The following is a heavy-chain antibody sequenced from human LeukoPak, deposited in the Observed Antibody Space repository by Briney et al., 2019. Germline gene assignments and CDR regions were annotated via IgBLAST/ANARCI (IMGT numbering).Heavy chain of an antibody. CDR3: ASSQELYGMDV. D-gene: IGHD1-26*01. J-gene: IGHJ6*02. CDR1: GFTFDDYT. V-gene: IGHV3-43*01. Sequence: GGSLRLSCAAAGFTFDDYTMHWVRQAPGKGLEWVSLISWDGGSTYYADSVKGRSTISRDNSKNSLYMQMNSLRTEDTALYYCASSQELYGMDVWGQGTTVTVSS. CDR2: ISWDGGST.